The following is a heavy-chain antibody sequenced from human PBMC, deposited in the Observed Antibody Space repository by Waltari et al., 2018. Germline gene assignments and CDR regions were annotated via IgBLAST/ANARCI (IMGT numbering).Heavy chain of an antibody. CDR2: IIPIFGTA. D-gene: IGHD3-22*01. Sequence: QVQLVQSGAEVKKPGSSVKVSCKASGGTFSSYAIRWVRQAPGQGLEWMGGIIPIFGTANYAQKCQGRVTITTDESTSTAYMELGSLRSEDTAVYYCARAYYYDSSGYLYYFDYWGQGTLVTVSS. J-gene: IGHJ4*02. CDR1: GGTFSSYA. V-gene: IGHV1-69*05. CDR3: ARAYYYDSSGYLYYFDY.